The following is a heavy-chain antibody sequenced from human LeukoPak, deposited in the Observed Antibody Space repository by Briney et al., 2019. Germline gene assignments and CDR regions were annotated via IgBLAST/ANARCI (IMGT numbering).Heavy chain of an antibody. D-gene: IGHD1-26*01. CDR1: GYSFSSYA. Sequence: GESLKISCKGSGYSFSSYAMSWVRQAPGKGLEWVSAISGSGGSTYYADSVKGRFTISRDNSKNTLYLQMNSLRAEDTAVYYCAKDRARGSRQVHYFDYWGQGTLVTVSS. J-gene: IGHJ4*02. CDR2: ISGSGGST. V-gene: IGHV3-23*01. CDR3: AKDRARGSRQVHYFDY.